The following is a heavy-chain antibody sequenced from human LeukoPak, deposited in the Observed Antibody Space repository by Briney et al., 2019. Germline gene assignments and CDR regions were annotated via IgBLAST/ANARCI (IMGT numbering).Heavy chain of an antibody. CDR2: ISSSGSTI. V-gene: IGHV3-11*01. D-gene: IGHD3-3*01. CDR3: ARATMYYDFWSGYYLLDY. J-gene: IGHJ4*02. CDR1: GFTFSDYY. Sequence: GGSLRLSCAASGFTFSDYYMSWIRQAPGEGLEWVSYISSSGSTIYYADSVKGRFTISRDNAKNSLYLQMNSLRAEDTAVYYCARATMYYDFWSGYYLLDYWGQGTLVTVSS.